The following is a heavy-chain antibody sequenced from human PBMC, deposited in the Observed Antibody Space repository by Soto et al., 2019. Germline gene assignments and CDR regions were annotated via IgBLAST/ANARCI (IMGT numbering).Heavy chain of an antibody. D-gene: IGHD6-13*01. CDR3: ARERRVVGGYSSSWYDYFDY. CDR2: INHSGST. Sequence: PSETLSLTCAVYGGSFSAYYWSWIRESPGKGPEWIGEINHSGSTNYSPSLKSRVTISLDTSKSHFSLTLSSVSAADTAVYYCARERRVVGGYSSSWYDYFDYWGQGAPVTVSS. V-gene: IGHV4-34*01. CDR1: GGSFSAYY. J-gene: IGHJ4*02.